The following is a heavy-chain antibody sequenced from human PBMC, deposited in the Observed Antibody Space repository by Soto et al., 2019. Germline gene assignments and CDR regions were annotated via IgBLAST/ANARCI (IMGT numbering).Heavy chain of an antibody. J-gene: IGHJ4*02. CDR1: GFTLSSYA. Sequence: PVGSLRLSCAASGFTLSSYAMSWVRQAPGKGLEWVSAISGSGGSTYYADSVKGRFTISRDNSKNTLYLQMNSLRAEDTAVYYCAKGGAFNKAYYFDYWGQGTLVTVSS. D-gene: IGHD2-15*01. CDR3: AKGGAFNKAYYFDY. CDR2: ISGSGGST. V-gene: IGHV3-23*01.